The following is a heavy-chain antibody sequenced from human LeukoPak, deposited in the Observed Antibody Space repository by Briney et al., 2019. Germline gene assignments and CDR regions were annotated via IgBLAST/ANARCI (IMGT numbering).Heavy chain of an antibody. CDR2: ISSSSSYI. J-gene: IGHJ4*02. CDR1: GFTFSSYG. Sequence: PGGSLRLSCAASGFTFSSYGMHWVRQAPGKGLEWVSSISSSSSYIYYADSVKGRFTISRDNAKNSLYLQMNSLRAEDTAVYYCARRHDYSNYPDYWGQGTLVTVSS. CDR3: ARRHDYSNYPDY. D-gene: IGHD4-11*01. V-gene: IGHV3-21*01.